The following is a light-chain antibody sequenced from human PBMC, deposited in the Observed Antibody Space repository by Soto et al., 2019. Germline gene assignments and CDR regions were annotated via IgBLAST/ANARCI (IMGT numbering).Light chain of an antibody. CDR3: QQYGSSPIT. CDR2: GAS. Sequence: EIVLTQSPCTLSLSTGERATLSCRASQSVRGNYLAWYQQKPGQAPRLLIYGASSRATGIPDRFSGSGSGTDFTLTISRLEPEDFAVYYCQQYGSSPITFGQGTKVDIK. V-gene: IGKV3-20*01. J-gene: IGKJ1*01. CDR1: QSVRGNY.